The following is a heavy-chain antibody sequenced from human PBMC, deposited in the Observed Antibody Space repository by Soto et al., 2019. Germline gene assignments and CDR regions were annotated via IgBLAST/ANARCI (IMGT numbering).Heavy chain of an antibody. J-gene: IGHJ5*02. CDR3: AGQTFTIAAASYGRSNWFDP. V-gene: IGHV4-39*01. CDR1: GGSITSSSHF. D-gene: IGHD6-25*01. Sequence: SETLSLTCTASGGSITSSSHFWGWVRQPPGKGLEWIGTIYFTGNTYYTPSLKSRLTMSIDTSQNEFSLRLNSVTAADTAVYYCAGQTFTIAAASYGRSNWFDPWGPGTLVTVSS. CDR2: IYFTGNT.